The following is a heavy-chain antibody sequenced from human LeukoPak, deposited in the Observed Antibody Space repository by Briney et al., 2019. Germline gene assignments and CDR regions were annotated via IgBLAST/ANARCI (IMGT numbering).Heavy chain of an antibody. D-gene: IGHD1-26*01. Sequence: ASVKVSCTASGYTFTSYYMHWVRQAPGQGLEWMGIINPSGGSRSYAQKFQGRVTMTRDTSTSTVYMELSSLRSEDTAVYYCARGSIVGAKTLGFGAFDIWGQGTMVTVSS. CDR1: GYTFTSYY. J-gene: IGHJ3*02. CDR2: INPSGGSR. V-gene: IGHV1-46*01. CDR3: ARGSIVGAKTLGFGAFDI.